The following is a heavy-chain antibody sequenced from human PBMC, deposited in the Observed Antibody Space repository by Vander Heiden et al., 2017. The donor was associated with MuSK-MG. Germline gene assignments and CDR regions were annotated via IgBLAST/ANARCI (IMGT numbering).Heavy chain of an antibody. J-gene: IGHJ3*02. CDR2: ISGRDSST. D-gene: IGHD6-13*01. CDR3: AKDLDSNIWYRGFEI. CDR1: GFTFSSYA. V-gene: IGHV3-23*01. Sequence: EVQLLEYGGGLVQPGGSLRLSCAASGFTFSSYAMNWVRQAPGKGLEWVSLISGRDSSTYYAESVKGRFTISRDNSKNTLYMQMNSLRAEDTATYYCAKDLDSNIWYRGFEIWGQGTMVTVSS.